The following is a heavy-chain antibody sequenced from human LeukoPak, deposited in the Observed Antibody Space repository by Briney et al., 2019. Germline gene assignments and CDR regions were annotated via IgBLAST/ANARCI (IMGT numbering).Heavy chain of an antibody. V-gene: IGHV3-30*18. CDR1: GFTFSSYG. CDR2: SYDGSNK. D-gene: IGHD3-10*01. J-gene: IGHJ4*02. CDR3: AKEDYYGSGIYY. Sequence: PGRSLRLSCAASGFTFSSYGMRWVRQAPGKGLEWVAVSYDGSNKYYADSVKGRFTISRDNSKNTLYLQMNSLRAEDTAVYYCAKEDYYGSGIYYWGQGTLVTVSS.